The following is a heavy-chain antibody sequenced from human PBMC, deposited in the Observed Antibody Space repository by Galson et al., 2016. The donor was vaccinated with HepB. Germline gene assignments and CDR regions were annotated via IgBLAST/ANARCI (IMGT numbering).Heavy chain of an antibody. CDR3: ARFVVRGVLFDY. V-gene: IGHV4-4*02. CDR1: GGSISSNTW. D-gene: IGHD3-10*01. CDR2: IYHTGST. Sequence: SETLSPTCAVSGGSISSNTWWSWVRQPPGKGLEWIGEIYHTGSTNYNPSLKSRVTISLDKSKNQFSLKLNSVTAADTAVYYCARFVVRGVLFDYWGQGTLVTVSS. J-gene: IGHJ4*02.